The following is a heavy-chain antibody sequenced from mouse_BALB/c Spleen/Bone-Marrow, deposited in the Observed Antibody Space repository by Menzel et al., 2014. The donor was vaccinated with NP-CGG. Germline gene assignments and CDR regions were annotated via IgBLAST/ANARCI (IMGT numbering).Heavy chain of an antibody. CDR3: ARLGLFAY. J-gene: IGHJ3*01. Sequence: VQLQQSGAELVKPGALVKLSCTASGFNIXDTYMHWVKQRPEQGLEWIGRIDPANGNTKYDPKFQGKATITADTSSNTASLQLSSLTSEDTAVYYCARLGLFAYWGQGTLVTVSA. CDR2: IDPANGNT. V-gene: IGHV14-3*02. D-gene: IGHD3-1*01. CDR1: GFNIXDTY.